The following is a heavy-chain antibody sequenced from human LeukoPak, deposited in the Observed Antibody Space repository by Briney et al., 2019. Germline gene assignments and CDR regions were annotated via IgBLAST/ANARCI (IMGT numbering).Heavy chain of an antibody. V-gene: IGHV3-23*01. Sequence: PGGSLRLSCAASGFTFSSYAMSWVRQAPGKGLEWVSAISGSGGSTYYADSVKGRFTISRDNSKNTLYMQMSSLRAEDTALYYCAKDPYSDSWSGYYFFDYWGQGTLATVSS. CDR1: GFTFSSYA. D-gene: IGHD3-3*01. CDR3: AKDPYSDSWSGYYFFDY. CDR2: ISGSGGST. J-gene: IGHJ4*02.